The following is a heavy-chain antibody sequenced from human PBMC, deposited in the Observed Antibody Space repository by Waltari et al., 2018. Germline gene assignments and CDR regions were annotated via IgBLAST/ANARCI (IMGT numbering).Heavy chain of an antibody. CDR1: GGTFSSYA. V-gene: IGHV1-69*10. CDR2: IIPILGIA. Sequence: QVQLVQSGAEVKKPGSSVKVSCKASGGTFSSYAISWVRQAPGQGIEWMGGIIPILGIAKYAQKFQGRVTITADKSTSTAYMELSSLRSEDTAVYYCARARTMVVTRGFDYWGQGTLVTVSS. J-gene: IGHJ4*02. D-gene: IGHD2-15*01. CDR3: ARARTMVVTRGFDY.